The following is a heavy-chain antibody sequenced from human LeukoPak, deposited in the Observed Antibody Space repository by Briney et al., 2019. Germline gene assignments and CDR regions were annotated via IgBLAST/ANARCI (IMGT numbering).Heavy chain of an antibody. CDR3: ATLLGETHFFDY. CDR1: GTYTLIELS. J-gene: IGHJ4*02. CDR2: FDPEDGVT. V-gene: IGHV1-24*01. D-gene: IGHD1-26*01. Sequence: ASVKVSRKVSGTYTLIELSMHWVRQAPGKGLEWMGGFDPEDGVTIYAQKFKGRVTMTEDTSTDTAYMDLSSLRSEDTAVYYCATLLGETHFFDYWGQGTLVTVSS.